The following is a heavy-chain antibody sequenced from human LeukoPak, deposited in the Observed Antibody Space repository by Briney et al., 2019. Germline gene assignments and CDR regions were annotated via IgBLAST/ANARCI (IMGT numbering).Heavy chain of an antibody. D-gene: IGHD2-2*01. V-gene: IGHV3-43*02. CDR2: ISGDSGST. CDR1: GFTFDDYA. J-gene: IGHJ4*02. CDR3: ANSQGCCSSTSCRPYSTSWPFNN. Sequence: GGSLRLSCAASGFTFDDYAMHWVRQAPGKGLEWVSLISGDSGSTYYADSVRGRFTISRDNSKNSLYLQMNSLRIEDTAFYHCANSQGCCSSTSCRPYSTSWPFNNWGQGTLVTVSS.